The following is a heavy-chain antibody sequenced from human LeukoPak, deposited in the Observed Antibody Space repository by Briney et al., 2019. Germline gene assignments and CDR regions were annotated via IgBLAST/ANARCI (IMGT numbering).Heavy chain of an antibody. J-gene: IGHJ4*02. CDR1: GGSISSYY. Sequence: PSETLSLTCTVSGGSISSYYWSWIRQPPGKRLEWIGHIYYSGSTNYNPYLKIRVTISVDTSKNQFSLKLSSVTAADTAVYYCASRSSIWSGYQDTLYYFDSWGQGTLVTVSS. V-gene: IGHV4-59*01. CDR3: ASRSSIWSGYQDTLYYFDS. D-gene: IGHD3-3*01. CDR2: IYYSGST.